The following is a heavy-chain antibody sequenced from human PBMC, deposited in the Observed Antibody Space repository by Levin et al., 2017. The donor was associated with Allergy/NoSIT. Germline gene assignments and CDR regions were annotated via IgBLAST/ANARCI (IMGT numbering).Heavy chain of an antibody. J-gene: IGHJ5*02. CDR2: ISSSSSYI. Sequence: GGSLRLSCAASGFTFSSYSMNWVRQAPGKGLEWVSSISSSSSYIYYADSVKGRFTISRDNAKNSLYLQMNSLRAEDTAVYYCARVPAVQLERLSGQNWFDPWGQGTLVTVSS. V-gene: IGHV3-21*01. D-gene: IGHD1-1*01. CDR1: GFTFSSYS. CDR3: ARVPAVQLERLSGQNWFDP.